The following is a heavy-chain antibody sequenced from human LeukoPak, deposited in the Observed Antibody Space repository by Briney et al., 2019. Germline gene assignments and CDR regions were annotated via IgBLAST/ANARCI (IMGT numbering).Heavy chain of an antibody. J-gene: IGHJ4*02. CDR1: GGSISTYY. Sequence: PSETLSLTCTVSGGSISTYYWSWIRQPPGKGLEWIGYMYNSGSTNYNPSLKSRVTISIDTSKNQVSLRLSSVTAADTAVYYCARGSNSVAYWGQGTLVTVSS. V-gene: IGHV4-59*08. CDR2: MYNSGST. D-gene: IGHD4-23*01. CDR3: ARGSNSVAY.